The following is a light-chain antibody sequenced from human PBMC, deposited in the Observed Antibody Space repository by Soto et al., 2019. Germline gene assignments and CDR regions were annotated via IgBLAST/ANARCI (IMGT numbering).Light chain of an antibody. V-gene: IGLV2-8*01. CDR3: SSYRKTTFPHVV. CDR1: SSDVGGYNY. CDR2: EVT. J-gene: IGLJ2*01. Sequence: QSALTQPPSASGSPGQSVTISCTGTSSDVGGYNYVSWYQHHPDKTPKLIIFEVTYRPTGISHRFSASKSGNTASLTISGLEAEDEAFYYCSSYRKTTFPHVVFGGGTKLTVL.